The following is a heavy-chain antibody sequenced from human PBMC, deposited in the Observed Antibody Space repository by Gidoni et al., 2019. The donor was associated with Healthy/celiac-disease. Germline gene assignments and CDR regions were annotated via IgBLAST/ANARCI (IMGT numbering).Heavy chain of an antibody. Sequence: EVQLVESGGVVVQTGGSLRLSCAASGFTFADYAMHWVRQAPGKGLEGVALISWDGGSTYYADSVKGRFTISRDNSKNSLYLQMNSLRAEDTALYYCAKAGYSGYDYEGYFDYWGQGTLVTVSS. CDR2: ISWDGGST. D-gene: IGHD5-12*01. J-gene: IGHJ4*02. CDR3: AKAGYSGYDYEGYFDY. CDR1: GFTFADYA. V-gene: IGHV3-43D*03.